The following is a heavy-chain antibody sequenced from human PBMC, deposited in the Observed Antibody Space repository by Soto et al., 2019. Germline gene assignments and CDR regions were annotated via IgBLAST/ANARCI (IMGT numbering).Heavy chain of an antibody. CDR2: IYYSGST. CDR1: GRSVSSGSYY. Sequence: SETLSLTCPVSGRSVSSGSYYWSWIRQPPGKGLEWIGYIYYSGSTNYNPSLKSRVTISVDTSKNQFSLKRSSVTAADTAVYYWAREGLGIWGAFDIWGQGTMVTVSS. V-gene: IGHV4-61*01. J-gene: IGHJ3*02. CDR3: AREGLGIWGAFDI. D-gene: IGHD7-27*01.